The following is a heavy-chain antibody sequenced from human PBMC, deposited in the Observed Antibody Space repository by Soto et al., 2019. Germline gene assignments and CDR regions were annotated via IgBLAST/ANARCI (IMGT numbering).Heavy chain of an antibody. V-gene: IGHV3-23*01. CDR2: ISGNGADT. CDR1: GFPFSHYA. CDR3: AKGTQFFYYYAMDV. Sequence: VQLLESGGGLVQPGGSVRLSCAASGFPFSHYAMSWVRQAPGKGLEWVSAISGNGADTTYADSVRGRFTISRDNSKDTLYLQMSSLRGEDTAVYYCAKGTQFFYYYAMDVWGQGTTVTVSS. J-gene: IGHJ6*02.